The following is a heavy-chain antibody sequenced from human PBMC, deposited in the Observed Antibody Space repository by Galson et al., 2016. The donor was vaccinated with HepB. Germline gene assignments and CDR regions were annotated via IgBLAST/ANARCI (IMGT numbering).Heavy chain of an antibody. V-gene: IGHV3-23*01. J-gene: IGHJ6*02. CDR3: AKDVNIRAVGSYGFDV. Sequence: SGFSFNSHAMSWVRQAPGKGLEWVSAISGSGGTTSYADSVKGRFNISRDNSKNMIYLQMNSLRVEDTALYYCAKDVNIRAVGSYGFDVWGHGTTVTVSS. CDR1: GFSFNSHA. CDR2: ISGSGGTT. D-gene: IGHD6-19*01.